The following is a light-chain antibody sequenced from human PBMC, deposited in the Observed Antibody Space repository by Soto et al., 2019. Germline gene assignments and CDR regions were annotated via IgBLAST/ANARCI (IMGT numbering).Light chain of an antibody. J-gene: IGKJ4*01. CDR2: AAS. V-gene: IGKV1-39*01. CDR3: QQTNNFPLT. CDR1: QNINSY. Sequence: DIQMTQSPSSLSASVGDRVTITCRARQNINSYLNWYQQKPGKAPKLLIYAASSLQSGVPSRFSGSGSGTDFTLTISSLQPEDFATYYCQQTNNFPLTFGGGTKVDIK.